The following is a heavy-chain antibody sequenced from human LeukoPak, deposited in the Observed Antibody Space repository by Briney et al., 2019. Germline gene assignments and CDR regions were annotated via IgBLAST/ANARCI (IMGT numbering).Heavy chain of an antibody. D-gene: IGHD2-8*01. V-gene: IGHV1-18*01. CDR1: GYTFTSYG. Sequence: ASVKVSCKASGYTFTSYGISWVRXAPGQXLEWMGWISAYNGNTNYAQKLQGRVTMTTDTSTSTAYMELRSLRSDDTAVYYCAREIEYCTNGVCFPWFDPWGQGTLVTVSS. CDR2: ISAYNGNT. CDR3: AREIEYCTNGVCFPWFDP. J-gene: IGHJ5*02.